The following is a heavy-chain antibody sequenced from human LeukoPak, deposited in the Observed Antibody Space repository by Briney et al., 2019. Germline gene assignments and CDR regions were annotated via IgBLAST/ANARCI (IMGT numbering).Heavy chain of an antibody. D-gene: IGHD6-13*01. CDR3: AKCRVTGYSSSWYYFDY. CDR2: ISGSGGST. Sequence: TGGSLRLSCVASGFTVSSNYMSWVRQAPGKGLEWVSAISGSGGSTYYADSVKGRFTISRGNSKNTLYLQMNSLRAEDTAVYYCAKCRVTGYSSSWYYFDYWGQGTLVTVSS. V-gene: IGHV3-23*01. CDR1: GFTVSSNY. J-gene: IGHJ4*02.